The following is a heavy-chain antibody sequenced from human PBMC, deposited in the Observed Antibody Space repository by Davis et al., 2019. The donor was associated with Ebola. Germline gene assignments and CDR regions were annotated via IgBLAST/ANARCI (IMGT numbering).Heavy chain of an antibody. D-gene: IGHD3-22*01. J-gene: IGHJ4*02. V-gene: IGHV3-21*05. CDR3: ARTYYYDSSFDY. CDR2: ISGSSIYT. Sequence: GGSLRLSCAASGFLLSNYAMHWVRQAPGKGLEWVSYISGSSIYTNYADSVKGRFTISRDNAKNSLYLQMSSLRAEDTAVYYCARTYYYDSSFDYWGQGTLVTVSS. CDR1: GFLLSNYA.